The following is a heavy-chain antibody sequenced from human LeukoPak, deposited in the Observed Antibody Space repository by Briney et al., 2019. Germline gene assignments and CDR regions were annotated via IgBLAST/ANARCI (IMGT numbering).Heavy chain of an antibody. CDR2: IRQDGSDK. V-gene: IGHV3-7*03. D-gene: IGHD3-16*01. CDR3: ARGGGLDV. CDR1: GFTFRSYW. Sequence: GGSLRLSCAACGFTFRSYWMSWVRQAPGKGLEWVANIRQDGSDKYYVDSVKGRFTISRDNAKNSLYLQMSNLRAEDTAVYFCARGGGLDVWGQGATVTVSS. J-gene: IGHJ6*02.